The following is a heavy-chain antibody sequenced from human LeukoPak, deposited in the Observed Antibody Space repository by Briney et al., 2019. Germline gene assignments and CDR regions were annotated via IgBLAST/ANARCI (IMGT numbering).Heavy chain of an antibody. CDR2: IYYSGST. CDR1: GGSISSGDYY. J-gene: IGHJ4*02. CDR3: ARAYSSGWYEDYFDY. Sequence: SQTLSLTCTVSGGSISSGDYYWSWIRQPPGKGLEWIGYIYYSGSTYYNPSLKSRVTISVDTSKNQFPLKLSSVTAADTAVYYCARAYSSGWYEDYFDYWGQGTLVTVSS. D-gene: IGHD6-19*01. V-gene: IGHV4-30-4*01.